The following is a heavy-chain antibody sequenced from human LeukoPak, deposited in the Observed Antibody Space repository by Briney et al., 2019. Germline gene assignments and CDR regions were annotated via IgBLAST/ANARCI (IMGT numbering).Heavy chain of an antibody. CDR2: IYYSGST. Sequence: PSETLSLTCTVSGGSISSSSYYWGWIRQPPGKGLEWIGSIYYSGSTYYNPSLKSRVTISVDTSKNQFSLKLSSVTAADTAVYYCARVPAAMNAVVDYFDYWGQGTLVTVSS. CDR1: GGSISSSSYY. J-gene: IGHJ4*02. D-gene: IGHD2-2*01. V-gene: IGHV4-39*01. CDR3: ARVPAAMNAVVDYFDY.